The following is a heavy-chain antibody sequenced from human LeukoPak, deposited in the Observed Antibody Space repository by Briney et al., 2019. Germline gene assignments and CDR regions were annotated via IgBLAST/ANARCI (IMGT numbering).Heavy chain of an antibody. Sequence: GGSLRLSCAASGFTFSRYWMHWVRQAPGKGLVWVSRISGDGTATHYADSVKGRFTISRDNPKNMVYLQMNSLRVEDTAVYYCVRLLDPDYWGQGTLVTVSS. V-gene: IGHV3-74*01. CDR2: ISGDGTAT. J-gene: IGHJ4*02. CDR3: VRLLDPDY. CDR1: GFTFSRYW.